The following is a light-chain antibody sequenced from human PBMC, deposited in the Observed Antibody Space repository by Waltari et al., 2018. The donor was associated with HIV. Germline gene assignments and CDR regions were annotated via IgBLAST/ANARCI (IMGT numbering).Light chain of an antibody. V-gene: IGLV1-40*01. J-gene: IGLJ3*02. CDR2: GNS. Sequence: QSVLTKPPSVSGAPGKRATISCTGSSSNIGAGYDVHWYRQLPGKAPKLLIYGNSNRPSGVPDRFSGSKSGTSASLAITGLQAEDEADYYCQSYDSSLSGSGVFGGGTKLTVL. CDR1: SSNIGAGYD. CDR3: QSYDSSLSGSGV.